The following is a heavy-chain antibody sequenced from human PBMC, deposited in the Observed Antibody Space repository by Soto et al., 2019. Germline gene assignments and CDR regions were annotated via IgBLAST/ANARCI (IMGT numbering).Heavy chain of an antibody. CDR2: IKQDGGKK. V-gene: IGHV3-7*01. Sequence: QAGGSLRLSCAASGFTFSSYWMSWVRQAPGKGLEWVANIKQDGGKKYYLDSVRGRFTISTDNAKNSLYLQMNSLRAEDTAVYYCARIGYSSSCFDYWGQGTLVTVSS. CDR1: GFTFSSYW. D-gene: IGHD6-6*01. CDR3: ARIGYSSSCFDY. J-gene: IGHJ4*02.